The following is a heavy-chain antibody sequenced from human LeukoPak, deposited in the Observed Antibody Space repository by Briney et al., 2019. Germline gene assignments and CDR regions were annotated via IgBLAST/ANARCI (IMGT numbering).Heavy chain of an antibody. J-gene: IGHJ4*02. Sequence: RGTLRLSCAGSGFSFSSHGMNWVRQGPGKGQEWVSGISRSGDITNYTDSVRGRFTISRDNFNNTLSLQMNSLRAEDTAVYYCARDYSYGGFFDYWGQGTLVTVSS. CDR2: ISRSGDIT. V-gene: IGHV3-23*01. CDR3: ARDYSYGGFFDY. CDR1: GFSFSSHG. D-gene: IGHD5-12*01.